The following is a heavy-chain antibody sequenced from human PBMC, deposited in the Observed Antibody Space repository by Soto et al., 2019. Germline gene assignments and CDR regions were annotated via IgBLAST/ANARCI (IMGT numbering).Heavy chain of an antibody. J-gene: IGHJ6*03. Sequence: QVQLVQSGAEVKKPGSSVKVSCKASGGTFSSYTISWVRQAPGQGLEWMGRIIPILGIANYAQKFQGRVTTTADKSTSTAYMELSSLRSEDTAVYYCARDKGEYSGSVPEGRGVYMDVWGKGTTVTVSS. CDR3: ARDKGEYSGSVPEGRGVYMDV. CDR1: GGTFSSYT. CDR2: IIPILGIA. D-gene: IGHD5-12*01. V-gene: IGHV1-69*08.